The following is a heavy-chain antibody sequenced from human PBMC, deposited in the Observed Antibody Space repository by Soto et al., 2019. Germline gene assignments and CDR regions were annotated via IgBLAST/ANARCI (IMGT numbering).Heavy chain of an antibody. Sequence: QVQLVQPGAEVRKPGASVKVSCKASGDIFTNFDFNWVRQATGQGLEWIGWMRANSGDTGHDQKFQGRGRMTRDTSMSTAYMELSSLRAEDTAVYYCARYIYGQGFQAWGQGTLVFVSS. D-gene: IGHD3-3*02. CDR1: GDIFTNFD. J-gene: IGHJ5*02. V-gene: IGHV1-8*01. CDR2: MRANSGDT. CDR3: ARYIYGQGFQA.